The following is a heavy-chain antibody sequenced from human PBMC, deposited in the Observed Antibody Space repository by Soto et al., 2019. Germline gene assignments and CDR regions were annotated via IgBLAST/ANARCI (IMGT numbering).Heavy chain of an antibody. D-gene: IGHD6-13*01. Sequence: GGSLRLSCAASGFTFSSYAMSWVRQAPGKGLEWVSAISGSGGSTYYADSVKGRFTISRDNSKNTLYLQMNSLRAEDTAVYYCAKGQQLVHYYYYYGMDVWGQGTMVTVSS. J-gene: IGHJ6*02. CDR3: AKGQQLVHYYYYYGMDV. CDR1: GFTFSSYA. V-gene: IGHV3-23*01. CDR2: ISGSGGST.